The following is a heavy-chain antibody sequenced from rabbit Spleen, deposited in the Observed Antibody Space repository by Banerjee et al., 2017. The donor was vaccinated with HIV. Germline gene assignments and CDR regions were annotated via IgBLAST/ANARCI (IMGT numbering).Heavy chain of an antibody. Sequence: QEQLMESGGGLVQPGGSLKLSCKASGFDFSTYGVSWVRQAPGKGLEWIGYIDPLFGTTYYASWVNGRFTISSHNAQNTLYLQLNSLTVADTATYFCARDPAYSVDGGGSYIPYLWGPGTLVTVS. J-gene: IGHJ4*01. CDR1: GFDFSTYG. V-gene: IGHV1S47*01. D-gene: IGHD1-1*01. CDR2: IDPLFGTT. CDR3: ARDPAYSVDGGGSYIPYL.